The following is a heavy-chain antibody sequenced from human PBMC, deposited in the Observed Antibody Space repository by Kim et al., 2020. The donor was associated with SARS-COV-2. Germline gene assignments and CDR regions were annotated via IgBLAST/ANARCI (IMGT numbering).Heavy chain of an antibody. J-gene: IGHJ3*02. CDR3: AIRGYSSGWYQSHAFDI. V-gene: IGHV5-51*01. Sequence: GESLKISCKGSGYRFTSYWIGWVRQMPGKGLELMGIIYPGDSDTRYSPSFQGQVTISADKSISTAYLQWSSLKASDTAMYYCAIRGYSSGWYQSHAFDIWGQGTMVTVSS. D-gene: IGHD6-19*01. CDR1: GYRFTSYW. CDR2: IYPGDSDT.